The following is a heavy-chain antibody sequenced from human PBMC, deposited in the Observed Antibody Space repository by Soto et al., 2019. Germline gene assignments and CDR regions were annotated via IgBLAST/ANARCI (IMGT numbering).Heavy chain of an antibody. J-gene: IGHJ6*03. Sequence: GGSLRLSCAASGFTFSSYSMNWVRQAPGKGLEWVSYISSSSSTIYYADSVKGRFTISRDNAKNSLYLQMNSLRAEDTAVYYCARDQRFLEWLSPSSMDGWGKGTTVTVSS. CDR2: ISSSSSTI. CDR3: ARDQRFLEWLSPSSMDG. CDR1: GFTFSSYS. V-gene: IGHV3-48*01. D-gene: IGHD3-3*01.